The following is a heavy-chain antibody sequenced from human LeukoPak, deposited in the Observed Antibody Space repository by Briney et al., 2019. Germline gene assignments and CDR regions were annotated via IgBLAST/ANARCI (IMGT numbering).Heavy chain of an antibody. J-gene: IGHJ4*02. CDR2: IYYSGST. Sequence: KPSETLSLTCTVSGGSISSYYWSWIRQPPGKGLEWIGYIYYSGSTNYNPSLKSRVTISVDTSKNQFSLKLSSVTAADTAVYYCARGRKGGYYDYGDYYFDYWGQGTLVTVPS. V-gene: IGHV4-59*01. CDR3: ARGRKGGYYDYGDYYFDY. CDR1: GGSISSYY. D-gene: IGHD4-17*01.